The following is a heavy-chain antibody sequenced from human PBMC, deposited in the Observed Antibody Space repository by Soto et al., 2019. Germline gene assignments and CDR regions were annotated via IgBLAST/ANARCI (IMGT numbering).Heavy chain of an antibody. D-gene: IGHD5-12*01. J-gene: IGHJ4*02. CDR3: GKLTGYRWLSNVGYCFAY. V-gene: IGHV3-66*04. CDR2: IHSGGTT. CDR1: GFTVTSNF. Sequence: EVQLVESGGGLVQPGGSLRLSCGASGFTVTSNFMSWVRQAPGKGLEWVSLIHSGGTTDYADSVKGRFTISRDNSKTTRYLQLRGLRAEDTAVYYCGKLTGYRWLSNVGYCFAYWGQGTLVTVSS.